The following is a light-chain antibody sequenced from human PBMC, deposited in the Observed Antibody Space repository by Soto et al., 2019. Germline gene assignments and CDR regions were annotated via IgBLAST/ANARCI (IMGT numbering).Light chain of an antibody. CDR1: QSVSNNY. V-gene: IGKV3-20*01. CDR2: GAS. Sequence: GLSQSPCTLSLSTGERATLSCGASQSVSNNYLAWYQQKPGQAPRLLIYGASSRATGIPDRFSGSGSGTDFTLTIRRLEPEDFAVYYCQQFGDSLYTFAQGTKVAIK. J-gene: IGKJ2*01. CDR3: QQFGDSLYT.